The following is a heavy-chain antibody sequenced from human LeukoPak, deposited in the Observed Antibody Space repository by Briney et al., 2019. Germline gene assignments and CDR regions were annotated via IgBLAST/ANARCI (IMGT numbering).Heavy chain of an antibody. J-gene: IGHJ1*01. D-gene: IGHD6-19*01. CDR1: GFSFSNYA. CDR2: ISRSGGST. V-gene: IGHV3-23*01. CDR3: AKAAALLNRVSVSGGGYCQQ. Sequence: GGSLRLSCAASGFSFSNYAMSWVRQAPGKGLEWVSAISRSGGSTYYADSVKGRFTISRDNSKNTLHLQTNSLRAEDTAIYYCAKAAALLNRVSVSGGGYCQQGGEGTLVTVSS.